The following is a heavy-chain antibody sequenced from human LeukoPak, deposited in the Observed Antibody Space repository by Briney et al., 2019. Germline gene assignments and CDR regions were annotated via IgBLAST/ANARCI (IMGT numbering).Heavy chain of an antibody. CDR1: GFTYSTNS. CDR2: IGISSSHT. Sequence: GGSLRLFCAPCGFTYSTNSINWVRQAPGKGLVCVSSIGISSSHTFYADSVKGRFTISRANAENSVYLQMNSLRAEDTAVYYCANDLTTVETPYCYYYMDVWGKGTTVTVSS. CDR3: ANDLTTVETPYCYYYMDV. V-gene: IGHV3-21*01. D-gene: IGHD4-23*01. J-gene: IGHJ6*03.